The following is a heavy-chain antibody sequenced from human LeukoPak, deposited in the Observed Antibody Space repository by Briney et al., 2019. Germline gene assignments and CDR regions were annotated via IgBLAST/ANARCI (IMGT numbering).Heavy chain of an antibody. Sequence: PETLSLTCAVYGGSFSGYYWSWIRQPPGKGLEWIGEINHSGSTNYNPSLKSRVTISVDTSKNQFSLKLSSVTAADTAVYYCARGSGFDCSSTSCSPFDYWGQGTLVTVSS. J-gene: IGHJ4*02. D-gene: IGHD2-2*01. V-gene: IGHV4-34*01. CDR3: ARGSGFDCSSTSCSPFDY. CDR2: INHSGST. CDR1: GGSFSGYY.